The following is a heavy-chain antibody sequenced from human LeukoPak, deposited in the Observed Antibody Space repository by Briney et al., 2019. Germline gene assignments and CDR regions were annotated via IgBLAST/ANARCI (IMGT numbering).Heavy chain of an antibody. CDR1: GFTFSSYAM. V-gene: IGHV4-4*02. Sequence: PGGSLRLSCAASGFTFSSYAMSWVRQAPGKGLEWIGEIYHSGSTNYNPSLKSRVTISVDKSKNQFSLKLSSVTAADTAVYYCARVCRFRSGSYYFDYWGQGTLVTVSS. CDR3: ARVCRFRSGSYYFDY. CDR2: IYHSGST. D-gene: IGHD1-26*01. J-gene: IGHJ4*02.